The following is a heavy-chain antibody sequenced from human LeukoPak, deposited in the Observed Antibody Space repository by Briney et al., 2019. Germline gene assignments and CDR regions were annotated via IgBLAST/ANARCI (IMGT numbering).Heavy chain of an antibody. Sequence: GGSLRLSCAASGFTFSSYWMHWVRQAPGKGLVWVSRINSDASGRSYADSVKGRFTISRDNAKNTLYLQMNTVRAEDTAVYYCARASSASWHYFDDWGQGTLVTVSS. CDR2: INSDASGR. D-gene: IGHD2-2*01. V-gene: IGHV3-74*01. CDR1: GFTFSSYW. CDR3: ARASSASWHYFDD. J-gene: IGHJ4*02.